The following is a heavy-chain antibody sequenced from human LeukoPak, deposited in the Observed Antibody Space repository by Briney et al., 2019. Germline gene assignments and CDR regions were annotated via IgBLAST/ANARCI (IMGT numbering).Heavy chain of an antibody. CDR2: IYNSGHT. CDR1: GGSISNYY. CDR3: ARAAVTTSRYFRH. D-gene: IGHD4-17*01. J-gene: IGHJ1*01. V-gene: IGHV4-59*01. Sequence: SETLSLTCTVSGGSISNYYWSWIRQPPGKGLEWIGYIYNSGHTNYNPSLKSQVTISEDTSKNQLSLKLSSVTAADTAVYYCARAAVTTSRYFRHWGQGTLVTVSS.